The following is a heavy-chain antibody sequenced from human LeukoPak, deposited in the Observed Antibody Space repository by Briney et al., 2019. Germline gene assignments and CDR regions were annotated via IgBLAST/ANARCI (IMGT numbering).Heavy chain of an antibody. V-gene: IGHV3-30*09. CDR3: VKDWGVLPDYSADGFDI. CDR2: ISYDGSNK. CDR1: GFTFSSYA. D-gene: IGHD4-11*01. Sequence: GGSLRLSCAASGFTFSSYAMHWVRQAPGKGLEWVAVISYDGSNKYYADSVRGRFAISRDNSQNTLHLQMNILRVEDTAVYYCVKDWGVLPDYSADGFDIWGPGTVVTVSS. J-gene: IGHJ3*02.